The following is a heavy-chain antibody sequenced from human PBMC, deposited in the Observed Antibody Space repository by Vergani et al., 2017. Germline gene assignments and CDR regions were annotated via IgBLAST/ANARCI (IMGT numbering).Heavy chain of an antibody. Sequence: EVQLVQSGAEVKKPGESLKISCQGSGYSITNYWIAWVRQRPGKGLEWMGIIYAGDSDVRYSPSFQGQVTMSVDKSLSTAYLQWSSLKASDTATYYCAKTHDFSSLYSSYSWFGPWGQGTQVTVSS. V-gene: IGHV5-51*03. CDR3: AKTHDFSSLYSSYSWFGP. CDR1: GYSITNYW. CDR2: IYAGDSDV. J-gene: IGHJ5*02. D-gene: IGHD3-3*01.